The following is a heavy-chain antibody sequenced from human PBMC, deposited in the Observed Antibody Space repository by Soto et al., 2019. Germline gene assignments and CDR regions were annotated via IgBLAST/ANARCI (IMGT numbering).Heavy chain of an antibody. Sequence: EVQLLESGGGLVQPGGSLRLSCAASGFTFSSYAMSWVRQAPGKGLEWVSAISGSGGSTYYADSVKGRFTISRDNSKNTLYLQMNSLRAEDTAVYYCAKTPTLFRPTYQLLSEGFDYWGQGTLVTVSS. CDR2: ISGSGGST. CDR1: GFTFSSYA. J-gene: IGHJ4*02. CDR3: AKTPTLFRPTYQLLSEGFDY. V-gene: IGHV3-23*01. D-gene: IGHD2-2*01.